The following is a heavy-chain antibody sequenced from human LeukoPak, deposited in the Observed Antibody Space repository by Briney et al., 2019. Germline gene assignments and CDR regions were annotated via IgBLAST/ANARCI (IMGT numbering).Heavy chain of an antibody. CDR1: GFTFSSYG. CDR2: IRYDGSNK. J-gene: IGHJ4*02. D-gene: IGHD6-6*01. V-gene: IGHV3-30*02. Sequence: GGSLRLSCAASGFTFSSYGMHWVRQAPGKGLEWVTFIRYDGSNKYYADSVKGRFTISRDNSKNTLYLQMNSLRAEDTAVYYCAKAPAYSSSSHFDYWGQGTLVTVSS. CDR3: AKAPAYSSSSHFDY.